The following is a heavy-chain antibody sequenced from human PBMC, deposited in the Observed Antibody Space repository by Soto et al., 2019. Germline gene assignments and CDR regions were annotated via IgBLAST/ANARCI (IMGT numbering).Heavy chain of an antibody. CDR1: GYTFTSYA. CDR2: INAGNGNT. D-gene: IGHD3-9*01. V-gene: IGHV1-3*01. Sequence: ASVKVSCKASGYTFTSYAMHWVRQAPGQRLEWMGWINAGNGNTKYSQKFQGRVTITRDTSASTAYMELSSLRSEDTAVYYCARASYDILTGYYRSYYYYGMDVWGQGTTVTV. CDR3: ARASYDILTGYYRSYYYYGMDV. J-gene: IGHJ6*02.